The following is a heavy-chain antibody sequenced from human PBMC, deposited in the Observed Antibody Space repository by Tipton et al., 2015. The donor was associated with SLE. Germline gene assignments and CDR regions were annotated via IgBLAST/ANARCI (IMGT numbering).Heavy chain of an antibody. CDR3: ARLRYYYDTSGFYFDY. CDR2: SGST. V-gene: IGHV4-38-2*01. Sequence: LRLSCAVSGYSISSGYYWGWIRQPPGKGLEWIASSGSTYYNPSLKSRVTISVDTSKNQFSLKLSSVTAADTAVYFCARLRYYYDTSGFYFDYWGQGTLVTVSS. J-gene: IGHJ4*02. D-gene: IGHD3-22*01. CDR1: GYSISSGYY.